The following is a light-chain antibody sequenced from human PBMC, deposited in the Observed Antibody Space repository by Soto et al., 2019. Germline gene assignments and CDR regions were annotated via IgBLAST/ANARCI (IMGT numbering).Light chain of an antibody. CDR3: QQYGSSPET. J-gene: IGKJ1*01. V-gene: IGKV3-20*01. CDR1: QGISSY. Sequence: LTQSPSFLSASVGDRVTITCRASQGISSYFAWYQQKPGQAPRLLIYDASSRATGIPDRFSGSGSGTDFTLTISRLEPEDFAVYYCQQYGSSPETFGQGTKVEIK. CDR2: DAS.